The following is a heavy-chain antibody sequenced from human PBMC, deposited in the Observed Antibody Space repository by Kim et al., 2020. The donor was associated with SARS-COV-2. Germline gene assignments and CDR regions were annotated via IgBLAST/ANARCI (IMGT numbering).Heavy chain of an antibody. V-gene: IGHV1-18*01. D-gene: IGHD3-16*02. J-gene: IGHJ4*02. CDR3: ARVPRELSLLYFDY. Sequence: AQKLQGSVTMTTDTSTSTAYMELRSLRSDDTAVYYCARVPRELSLLYFDYWGQGSLVTVSS.